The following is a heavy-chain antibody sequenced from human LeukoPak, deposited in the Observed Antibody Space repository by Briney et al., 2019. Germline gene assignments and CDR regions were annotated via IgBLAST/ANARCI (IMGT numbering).Heavy chain of an antibody. V-gene: IGHV1-18*01. CDR1: GYTFTSYA. Sequence: ASVKVSCKASGYTFTSYAISWVRQAPGQGLEWMGWISGDKGNTNYAQKVQGRVTMTTDTSTSTAYMELRSLRSDDTAVYYCARDSKTKIAVAGRDYYYGMDVWGQGTTVTVSS. CDR2: ISGDKGNT. D-gene: IGHD6-19*01. J-gene: IGHJ6*02. CDR3: ARDSKTKIAVAGRDYYYGMDV.